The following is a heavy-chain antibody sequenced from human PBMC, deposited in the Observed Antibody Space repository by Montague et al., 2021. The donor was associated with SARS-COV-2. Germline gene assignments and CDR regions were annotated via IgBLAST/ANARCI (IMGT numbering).Heavy chain of an antibody. J-gene: IGHJ6*02. V-gene: IGHV4-34*01. CDR3: ACGEITTWGRIYYYGMDV. D-gene: IGHD4-11*01. CDR1: GGSFSGYY. Sequence: SETLSLTCAVYGGSFSGYYWTWIRQSPRKGLEWIGEINHSGSTNYNPSLKSRVTISVDTSKNQFSLKLSSVTAADTAVYYCACGEITTWGRIYYYGMDVWGQGTTVTVSS. CDR2: INHSGST.